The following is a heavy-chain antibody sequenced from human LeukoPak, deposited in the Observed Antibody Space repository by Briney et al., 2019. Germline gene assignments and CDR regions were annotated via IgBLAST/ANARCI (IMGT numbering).Heavy chain of an antibody. CDR2: IYHSGST. V-gene: IGHV4-38-2*02. CDR1: GYSISSGYY. D-gene: IGHD2-15*01. Sequence: PSETLSLTCTVSGYSISSGYYWGRIRQPPGKGLEWIGSIYHSGSTYYDPSLKSRVTISVDTSKNQFSLKLSSVTAADTAVYYCARGYCSGGSCYLFDPWGQGTLVTVSS. J-gene: IGHJ5*02. CDR3: ARGYCSGGSCYLFDP.